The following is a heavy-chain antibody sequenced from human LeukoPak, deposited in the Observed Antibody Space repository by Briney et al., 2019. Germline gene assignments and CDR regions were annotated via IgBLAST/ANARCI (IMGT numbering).Heavy chain of an antibody. CDR3: ARVVCSSTSCYLSWFDP. D-gene: IGHD2-2*01. J-gene: IGHJ5*02. V-gene: IGHV1-3*01. CDR2: INAGNGNT. CDR1: GYTFTSYA. Sequence: ASVKVSCKASGYTFTSYAMHWVRQAPGQRLEWMGRINAGNGNTKYSQKFQGRVTITRDTSASTAYMELSSLRSEDTAVYYCARVVCSSTSCYLSWFDPWGQGTLVTVSS.